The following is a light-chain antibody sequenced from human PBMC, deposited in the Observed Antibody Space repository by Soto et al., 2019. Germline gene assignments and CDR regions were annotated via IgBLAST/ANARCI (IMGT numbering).Light chain of an antibody. Sequence: VLTQPPSVSAAPRQRVTISCFGSSSNIGHNAVNWYQQLPGKAPKLLIYYDDLLPSGVSDRFSGSRSGTSASLAISGLQSDDEADYYCAAWDDSLNGPVFGTGTKVTVL. J-gene: IGLJ1*01. CDR1: SSNIGHNA. V-gene: IGLV1-36*01. CDR3: AAWDDSLNGPV. CDR2: YDD.